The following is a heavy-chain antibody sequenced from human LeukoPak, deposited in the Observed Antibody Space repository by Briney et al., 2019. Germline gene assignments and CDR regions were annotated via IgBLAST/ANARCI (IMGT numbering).Heavy chain of an antibody. CDR1: GFTFSSYA. J-gene: IGHJ4*02. V-gene: IGHV3-23*01. CDR3: AKDPHAKVVPAAIVY. D-gene: IGHD2-2*01. Sequence: GGSLRLSCAASGFTFSSYAMSWVRQAPGKGLEWVSAISGSGGSTYYADSVKGRFTIPRDNSKNTLYLQMNSLRAEDTAVYYCAKDPHAKVVPAAIVYWGQGTLVTVSS. CDR2: ISGSGGST.